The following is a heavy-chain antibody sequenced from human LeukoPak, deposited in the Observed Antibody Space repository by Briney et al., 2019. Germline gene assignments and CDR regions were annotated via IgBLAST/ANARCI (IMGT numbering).Heavy chain of an antibody. D-gene: IGHD6-19*01. CDR2: ISSSSSTI. CDR3: ARDSSGWSYYFDY. V-gene: IGHV3-48*01. J-gene: IGHJ4*02. CDR1: GFTFISYA. Sequence: GGSLRLSCAGPGFTFISYAMHWVRQAPGKGLEWVSYISSSSSTIYYADSVKGRFTISRDNAKNSLYLQMNSLRAEDTAVYYCARDSSGWSYYFDYWGQGTLVTVSS.